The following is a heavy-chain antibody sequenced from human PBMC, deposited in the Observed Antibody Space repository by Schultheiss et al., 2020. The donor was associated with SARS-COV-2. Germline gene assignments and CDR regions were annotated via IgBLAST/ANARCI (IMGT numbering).Heavy chain of an antibody. CDR1: GGSISSGGYY. CDR3: AKVDPAPPIARPDVNWFES. CDR2: IYTSGST. V-gene: IGHV4-61*08. D-gene: IGHD2-15*01. Sequence: SETLSLTCTVSGGSISSGGYYWSWIRQPPGKGLEWIGRIYTSGSTNYNPSLKSRVTMSVDTSKNQFSLKLASVTAADTAVYYCAKVDPAPPIARPDVNWFESWGQGALVTVSS. J-gene: IGHJ5*01.